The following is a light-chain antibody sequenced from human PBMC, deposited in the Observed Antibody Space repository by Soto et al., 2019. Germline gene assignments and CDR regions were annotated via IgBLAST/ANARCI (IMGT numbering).Light chain of an antibody. CDR3: QQYGSSPLT. V-gene: IGKV3-20*01. CDR2: GAS. Sequence: MLTQSHGTLSLSPGERATLSCRASQSIKSNYLAWYQQKGGQAPRLLIYGASSRATGIPARFSGSASGTDFTLTISRLEPEDFAVYYCQQYGSSPLTFGG. CDR1: QSIKSNY. J-gene: IGKJ4*01.